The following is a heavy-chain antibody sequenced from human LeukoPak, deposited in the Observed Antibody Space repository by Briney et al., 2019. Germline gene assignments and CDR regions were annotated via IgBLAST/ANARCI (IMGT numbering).Heavy chain of an antibody. CDR2: IYYSGST. D-gene: IGHD6-13*01. J-gene: IGHJ5*02. CDR3: AQSLGSSNWIGNWFDP. V-gene: IGHV4-59*08. CDR1: GGSISSDY. Sequence: SSETLSLTCTVSGGSISSDYWSWIRQPPGKGLEWIANIYYSGSTNYNPSLKSRVTISVDTSKNQFSLKLSSVTAADTAVYYCAQSLGSSNWIGNWFDPWGQGTLVTVSS.